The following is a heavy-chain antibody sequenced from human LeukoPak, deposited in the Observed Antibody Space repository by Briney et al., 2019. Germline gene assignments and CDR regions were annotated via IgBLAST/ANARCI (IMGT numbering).Heavy chain of an antibody. CDR1: GFTVSSNY. V-gene: IGHV3-53*01. CDR3: ARGENYDVLLDY. CDR2: IYSGGST. J-gene: IGHJ4*02. D-gene: IGHD3-3*01. Sequence: QAGGSLRLSCAASGFTVSSNYMSWVRQAPGKGLEWVSVIYSGGSTYYADSVKGRFTISRDNSKNTLYLQMNSLRAEDTAVYYCARGENYDVLLDYWGQGTLVTVSS.